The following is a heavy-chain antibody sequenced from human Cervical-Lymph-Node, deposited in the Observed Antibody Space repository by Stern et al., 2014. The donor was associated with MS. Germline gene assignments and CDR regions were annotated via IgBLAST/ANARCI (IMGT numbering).Heavy chain of an antibody. CDR1: RFTFRSYG. CDR3: AKDRRGGYNYLYGMDV. V-gene: IGHV3-30*18. CDR2: TSYDGGNR. Sequence: VQLLESGGGVVQPGTSLRLSWTGSRFTFRSYGIHWVRQAPGKGLGWVSVTSYDGGNRDYADSVKGRLPISREKPQNTVNLHLNNLRPEDTGVYHCAKDRRGGYNYLYGMDVWGQGTTVTVS. J-gene: IGHJ6*02. D-gene: IGHD5-18*01.